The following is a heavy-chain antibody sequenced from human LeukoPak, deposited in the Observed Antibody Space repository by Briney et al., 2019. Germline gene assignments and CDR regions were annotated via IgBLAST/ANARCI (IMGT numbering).Heavy chain of an antibody. D-gene: IGHD6-13*01. J-gene: IGHJ6*02. CDR1: GFTFSSYA. Sequence: GGSLRLSCAASGFTFSSYAMHWVRQAPGKGLEWVAVISYDGSNKYYADSVKGRFTISRDNSKNTLYLQMNSLRAEGTAVYYCARDRSSSWLWTYYYYGMDVWGQGTTVTVSS. CDR3: ARDRSSSWLWTYYYYGMDV. V-gene: IGHV3-30-3*01. CDR2: ISYDGSNK.